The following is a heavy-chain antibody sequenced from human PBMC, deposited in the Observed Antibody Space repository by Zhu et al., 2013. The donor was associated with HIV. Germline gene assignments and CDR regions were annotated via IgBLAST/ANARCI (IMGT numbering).Heavy chain of an antibody. V-gene: IGHV1-46*01. J-gene: IGHJ4*02. CDR3: ASSLQRIFGVAPRH. D-gene: IGHD3-3*01. CDR2: INPSGGRT. CDR1: GYPFTYYY. Sequence: QVQLVQSGAEVKKLGASVKVSCKASGYPFTYYYIHWVRQAPGQGLEWMGIINPSGGRTNYAQKFQGRVAMTRDTSTSTVYMEVSRLRFEDTAIYFCASSLQRIFGVAPRHWGQGTLLTVSS.